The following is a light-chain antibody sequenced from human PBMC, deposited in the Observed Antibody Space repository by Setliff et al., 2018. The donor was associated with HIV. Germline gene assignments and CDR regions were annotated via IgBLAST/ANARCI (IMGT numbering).Light chain of an antibody. CDR3: LLQYDSARF. CDR2: NIN. Sequence: QAVVTQEPSLTVSPGGTVTLTCASSTGAVTSDYYPYWFQQKAGQAHSALIYNINNKHSGTPARFSGSLLGGKAALTLSGVQPEDEADYYCLLQYDSARFFGGGTKVTVL. CDR1: TGAVTSDYY. V-gene: IGLV7-43*01. J-gene: IGLJ2*01.